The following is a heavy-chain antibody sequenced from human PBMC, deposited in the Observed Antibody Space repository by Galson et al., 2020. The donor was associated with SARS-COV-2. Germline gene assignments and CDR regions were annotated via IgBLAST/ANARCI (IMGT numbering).Heavy chain of an antibody. CDR3: AGTLGPYYYYAYGLDV. CDR2: IYVAGYT. J-gene: IGHJ6*02. Sequence: GGSLRLSCAASGLTVSSNYMKWVRQAPGKGLEWVSVIYVAGYTYYADSVKGRFTISRDDSKNTLYIQMNSLRAEDTAVYYCAGTLGPYYYYAYGLDVWGQGTTVTVSS. CDR1: GLTVSSNY. D-gene: IGHD3-16*01. V-gene: IGHV3-53*01.